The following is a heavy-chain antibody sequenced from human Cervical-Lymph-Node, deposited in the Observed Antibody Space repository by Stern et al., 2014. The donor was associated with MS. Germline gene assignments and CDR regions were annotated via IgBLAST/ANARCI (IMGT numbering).Heavy chain of an antibody. D-gene: IGHD2/OR15-2a*01. CDR2: IYYSGST. CDR1: GGSISSGDFF. Sequence: QLQLQESGPGLVKPSQTLSLNCTVSGGSISSGDFFWSWIRQPPGKGLEWIGYIYYSGSTYYKPYLKRRVTMSIDKYTNTFSLKLSSVTAAYTAVYYCARGRGNPFDCWGQGTLVTVSS. CDR3: ARGRGNPFDC. J-gene: IGHJ4*02. V-gene: IGHV4-30-4*01.